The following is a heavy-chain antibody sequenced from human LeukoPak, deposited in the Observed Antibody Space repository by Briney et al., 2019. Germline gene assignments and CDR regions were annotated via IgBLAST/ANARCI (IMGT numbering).Heavy chain of an antibody. D-gene: IGHD2-21*02. V-gene: IGHV3-30*01. J-gene: IGHJ6*03. CDR2: ISYDGSNK. CDR3: ARDSYIVVVTAIPPNYYYYYMDV. Sequence: PGGALRLSCAASGFTFSSYAMHWVRQAPGKGLEGVAVISYDGSNKYYADSVRGRSTISRDNPKNTLYLQMNSLRAEDTAVYYCARDSYIVVVTAIPPNYYYYYMDVWGKGTTVTVSS. CDR1: GFTFSSYA.